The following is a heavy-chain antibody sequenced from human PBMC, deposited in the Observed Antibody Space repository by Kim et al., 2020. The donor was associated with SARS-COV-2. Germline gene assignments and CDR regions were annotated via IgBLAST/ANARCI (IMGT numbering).Heavy chain of an antibody. Sequence: KGRITISKDKDKNSLYLQMKSMRDEDTAVYYCARETYDYIWGSYGYLFDSWGQGTLVTVSS. D-gene: IGHD3-16*01. CDR3: ARETYDYIWGSYGYLFDS. V-gene: IGHV3-11*04. J-gene: IGHJ4*02.